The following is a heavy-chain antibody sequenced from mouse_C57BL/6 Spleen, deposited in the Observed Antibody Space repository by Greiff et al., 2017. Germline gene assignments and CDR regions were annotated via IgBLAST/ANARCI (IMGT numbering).Heavy chain of an antibody. CDR2: ISSGGSTI. V-gene: IGHV5-17*01. J-gene: IGHJ4*01. D-gene: IGHD1-2*01. CDR3: ARGRYGSSCWLAD. CDR1: GFTFSDYG. Sequence: EVQRVESGGGLVKPGGSLKLSCAASGFTFSDYGMHWVRQAPETGLEWVAYISSGGSTIYYADTVKGRFTISRDNAKNTLMLQMTRLSSEDTGMYCCARGRYGSSCWLADWGQGTSVTVSS.